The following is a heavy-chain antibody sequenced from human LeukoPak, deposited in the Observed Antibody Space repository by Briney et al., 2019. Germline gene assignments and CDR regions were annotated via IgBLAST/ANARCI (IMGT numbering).Heavy chain of an antibody. Sequence: GGSLRLSCAASGFTFSSYGMSWVRQAPGKGLEWVSAISGSGGSTYYADSVKGRFTISRDNSKNTLYLQMNSLRAEDTAVYYCAKDRESYQGFYFDYWGQGTLVTVSS. D-gene: IGHD1-26*01. CDR3: AKDRESYQGFYFDY. CDR1: GFTFSSYG. CDR2: ISGSGGST. J-gene: IGHJ4*02. V-gene: IGHV3-23*01.